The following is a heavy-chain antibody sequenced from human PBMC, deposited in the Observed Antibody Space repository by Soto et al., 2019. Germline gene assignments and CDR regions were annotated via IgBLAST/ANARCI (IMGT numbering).Heavy chain of an antibody. J-gene: IGHJ3*02. CDR1: GGSISSGGYY. V-gene: IGHV4-31*03. CDR3: ARDIGGYCSGGSCYSDAFDI. Sequence: QVQLQESGPRLVKTSQTLSLTCTVSGGSISSGGYYWSWIRQHPGKGLEWIGYIYYSGSTYYNPSLKSRVTISVDTSKNQFSLKLSSVTAADTAVYYCARDIGGYCSGGSCYSDAFDIWGQGTMVTVSS. CDR2: IYYSGST. D-gene: IGHD2-15*01.